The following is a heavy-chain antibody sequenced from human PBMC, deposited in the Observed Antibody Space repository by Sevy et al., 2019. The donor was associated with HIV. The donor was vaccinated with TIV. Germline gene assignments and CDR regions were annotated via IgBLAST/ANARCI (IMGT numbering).Heavy chain of an antibody. J-gene: IGHJ4*02. V-gene: IGHV3-23*01. Sequence: GGSLRLSCAASGFIFRTYAMTWVRQAPGKGLEWVSTISAGGGSVYYADSVKGRFTISRDNSKNRLYLQMNTLRAEDTAVYSCAREEITGFDYWGRGTLVTVSS. CDR3: AREEITGFDY. CDR2: ISAGGGSV. D-gene: IGHD3-16*01. CDR1: GFIFRTYA.